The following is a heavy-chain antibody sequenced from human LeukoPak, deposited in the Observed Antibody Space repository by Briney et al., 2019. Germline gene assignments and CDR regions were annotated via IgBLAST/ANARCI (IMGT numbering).Heavy chain of an antibody. J-gene: IGHJ4*02. CDR2: IYHSGST. CDR1: GYSISSGYY. D-gene: IGHD2-2*01. CDR3: ARHRPREGLVVVPAALGY. Sequence: SETLSLTCAVSGYSISSGYYWGWIRQPPGKGLEWIGRIYHSGSTYYNPSLKSRGTISVDTSKNQFSLKLSSVTAADTAVYYCARHRPREGLVVVPAALGYWGQGTLVTVSS. V-gene: IGHV4-38-2*01.